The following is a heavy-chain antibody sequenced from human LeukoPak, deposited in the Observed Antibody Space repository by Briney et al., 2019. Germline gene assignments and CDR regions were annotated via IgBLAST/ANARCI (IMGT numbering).Heavy chain of an antibody. CDR2: IYYSGST. CDR3: ARQSSGSYYVDY. J-gene: IGHJ4*02. V-gene: IGHV4-39*01. D-gene: IGHD1-26*01. CDR1: GGSISSSSYY. Sequence: SETLSLTCTVSGGSISSSSYYWGWIRQPPGKGLGWIGSIYYSGSTYYNPSLKSRVTISVDTSKNQFSLKLSSVTAVDTAVYYCARQSSGSYYVDYWGQGTLVTVSS.